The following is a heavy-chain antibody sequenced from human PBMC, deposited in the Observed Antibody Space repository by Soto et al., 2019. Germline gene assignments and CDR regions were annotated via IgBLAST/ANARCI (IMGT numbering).Heavy chain of an antibody. CDR3: ARDYYDRSGYSSFDY. CDR2: ISYDGSNK. D-gene: IGHD3-22*01. V-gene: IGHV3-30-3*01. CDR1: GFTFSSYA. Sequence: SLRLSCAASGFTFSSYAMHWVRQAPGKGLEWVAVISYDGSNKYYADSVKGRFTISRDNSKNTLYLQMNSLRAEDTAVYYSARDYYDRSGYSSFDYWGQGT. J-gene: IGHJ4*02.